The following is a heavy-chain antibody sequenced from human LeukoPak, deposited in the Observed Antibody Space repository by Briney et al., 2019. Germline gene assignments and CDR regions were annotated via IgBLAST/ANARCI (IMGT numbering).Heavy chain of an antibody. CDR3: ARDHRWLRGYYYYGMDV. V-gene: IGHV3-30-3*01. CDR1: GFTFSSYA. J-gene: IGHJ6*02. Sequence: AGGSLRLSCAASGFTFSSYAMHWVRQAPGKGLEWVAVISYDGSNKYYVDSVKGRFTISRDNSKNTLYLQMNSLRAEDTAVYYCARDHRWLRGYYYYGMDVWGQGTTVTVSS. CDR2: ISYDGSNK. D-gene: IGHD5-18*01.